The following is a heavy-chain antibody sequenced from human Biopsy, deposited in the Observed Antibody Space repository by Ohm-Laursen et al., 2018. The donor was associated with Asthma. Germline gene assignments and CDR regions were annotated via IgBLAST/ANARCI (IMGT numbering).Heavy chain of an antibody. CDR2: IIPIFGTA. D-gene: IGHD3-10*01. V-gene: IGHV1-69*13. Sequence: LVKVSCKASGGTFSSYAISWVRQAPGQGLEWMGGIIPIFGTANYAQKFQGRVTITADESTSTAYMELSSLKSEDTAVYYCAESDYYGSGYYYGMDVWGQGTTVTVSS. CDR3: AESDYYGSGYYYGMDV. J-gene: IGHJ6*02. CDR1: GGTFSSYA.